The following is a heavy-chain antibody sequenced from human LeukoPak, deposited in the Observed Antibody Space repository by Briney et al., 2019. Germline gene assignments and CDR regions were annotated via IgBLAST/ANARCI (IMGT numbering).Heavy chain of an antibody. CDR1: GFTFSSYA. J-gene: IGHJ4*02. CDR2: ISGSGGST. V-gene: IGHV3-23*01. Sequence: GGSLRLSCAASGFTFSSYAMSWVRQAPGKGLEWVSSISGSGGSTYYADSVKGRFTISRDNSKNTLFLQMNSLRADETAVYYCASRPGADIGPLDYWGQGTLVTVSS. D-gene: IGHD2-2*01. CDR3: ASRPGADIGPLDY.